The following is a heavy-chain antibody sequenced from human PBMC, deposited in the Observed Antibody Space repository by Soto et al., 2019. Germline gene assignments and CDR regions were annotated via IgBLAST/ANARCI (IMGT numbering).Heavy chain of an antibody. CDR3: ASLTYYDFWSGYYTGDY. V-gene: IGHV4-39*01. Sequence: SETLSLTCTVSGGSLSSSSYYWGWIRKPPGKGLEWIGSIYYSGSTYYNPSLKSRVTISVDTSKNQFSLKLSSVTAADTAVYYCASLTYYDFWSGYYTGDYWGQGTLVTV. D-gene: IGHD3-3*01. CDR1: GGSLSSSSYY. J-gene: IGHJ4*02. CDR2: IYYSGST.